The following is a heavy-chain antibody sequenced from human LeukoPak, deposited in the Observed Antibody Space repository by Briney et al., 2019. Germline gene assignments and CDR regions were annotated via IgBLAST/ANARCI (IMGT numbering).Heavy chain of an antibody. J-gene: IGHJ6*02. CDR2: IKQDGSEE. D-gene: IGHD2-2*01. Sequence: GGSLRLSCAASGFKYATYWMNWVRQAPGKGLEWVANIKQDGSEEGYVASVKGRFTISRDNARNSLYLQMNGLRAEDTAVYCCARDTPLREVVPEARAHYYYYYGMDVWGQGTTVTVSS. V-gene: IGHV3-7*01. CDR3: ARDTPLREVVPEARAHYYYYYGMDV. CDR1: GFKYATYW.